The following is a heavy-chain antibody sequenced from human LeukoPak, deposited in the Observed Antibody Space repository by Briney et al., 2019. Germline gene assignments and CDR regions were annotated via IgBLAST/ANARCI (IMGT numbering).Heavy chain of an antibody. Sequence: ASVKVSCNASGYTFTGYYMHWVRQAPGQGLEWMGWINPNSVGTYYAQKFQGRVTMTRDTSISTACMELSRLRSDDTAVYYCARRPRLVGPVDYWGQGTLVTVSS. J-gene: IGHJ4*02. CDR2: INPNSVGT. V-gene: IGHV1-2*02. CDR1: GYTFTGYY. D-gene: IGHD3-9*01. CDR3: ARRPRLVGPVDY.